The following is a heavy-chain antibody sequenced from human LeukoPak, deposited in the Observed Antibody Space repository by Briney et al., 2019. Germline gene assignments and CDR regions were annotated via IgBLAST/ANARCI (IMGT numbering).Heavy chain of an antibody. J-gene: IGHJ4*02. CDR2: IYYSGST. Sequence: SETLSLTCTVSGGSISSSSYYWGWIRQPPGKGLEWIGSIYYSGSTYYNPSLKSRVTISVDTSKNQFSLKLSSVTAADTAVYYCARQTTKSWGYLDYWGQGTLVTVSS. CDR3: ARQTTKSWGYLDY. D-gene: IGHD1-26*01. V-gene: IGHV4-39*01. CDR1: GGSISSSSYY.